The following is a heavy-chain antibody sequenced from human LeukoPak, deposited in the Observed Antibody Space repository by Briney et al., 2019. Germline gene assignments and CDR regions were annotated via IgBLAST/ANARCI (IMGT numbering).Heavy chain of an antibody. CDR1: GGSFSGYY. V-gene: IGHV4-34*01. CDR2: INHSGST. Sequence: PSETLSLTCAVYGGSFSGYYWSWIRQPPGKGLEWIGEINHSGSTNYNPSLKSRVTISVDTSKNQFSLKLSSVTAADTAVYYCARGRAGLTMVRGVTFRYYFDYWGQGTLVTVSS. D-gene: IGHD3-10*01. J-gene: IGHJ4*02. CDR3: ARGRAGLTMVRGVTFRYYFDY.